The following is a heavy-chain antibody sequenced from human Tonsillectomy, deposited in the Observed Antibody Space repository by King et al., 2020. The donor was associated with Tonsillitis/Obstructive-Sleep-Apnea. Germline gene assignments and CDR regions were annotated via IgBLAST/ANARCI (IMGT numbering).Heavy chain of an antibody. V-gene: IGHV3-20*04. D-gene: IGHD3-10*01. J-gene: IGHJ4*02. CDR2: INWNGGST. Sequence: VQLVESGGSVVRPGGSLRLTCAASGFTFDDFGMSWVRQAPGKGLEWLSGINWNGGSTGYADSVKGRFTISRDNAKNSLFLQMNSLRVEDTAFYYCARGVLGGGNNCDGSGSPDYWGQGTLVTVSS. CDR1: GFTFDDFG. CDR3: ARGVLGGGNNCDGSGSPDY.